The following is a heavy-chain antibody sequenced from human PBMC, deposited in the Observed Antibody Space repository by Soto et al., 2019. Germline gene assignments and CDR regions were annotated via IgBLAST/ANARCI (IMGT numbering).Heavy chain of an antibody. D-gene: IGHD5-18*01. CDR2: IIPMFGTA. V-gene: IGHV1-69*12. CDR3: ASGIQLWLRRINSGYSG. CDR1: GGTFSTCA. Sequence: QVQLVQSGAEVKKPESSVKVSCKAPGGTFSTCAISWVRQAPGQGLEWMGGIIPMFGTANYAQRFQDRVTITADESTNTVYMELSSLRSEDTAVYFCASGIQLWLRRINSGYSGWGQGTLVTVSS. J-gene: IGHJ4*02.